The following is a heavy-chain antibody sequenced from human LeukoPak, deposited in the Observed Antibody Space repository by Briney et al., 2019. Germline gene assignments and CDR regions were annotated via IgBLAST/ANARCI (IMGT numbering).Heavy chain of an antibody. J-gene: IGHJ4*02. D-gene: IGHD6-19*01. V-gene: IGHV4-38-2*01. Sequence: PSETLSLTCAVSGYSISSGYYWVWVRQPPGKGLAWTGTIYHSGSTYYNPSLKSRVTISVDTSKNQFSLKLSSVTAADTAVYYCARSIAVVGTFYFDYWGQGTLVTVSS. CDR1: GYSISSGYY. CDR2: IYHSGST. CDR3: ARSIAVVGTFYFDY.